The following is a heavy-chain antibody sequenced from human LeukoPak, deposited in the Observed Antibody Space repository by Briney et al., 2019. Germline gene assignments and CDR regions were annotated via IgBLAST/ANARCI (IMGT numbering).Heavy chain of an antibody. CDR2: INAGNGNT. CDR3: ARGDMTTVSHFDY. CDR1: GYTFTSYA. Sequence: ASVKVSCKASGYTFTSYAMHWVRQAPGQRLEWMGWINAGNGNTKYSQKFQGRVTITRDTSASTAYMELSSLRSEDTAVYYCARGDMTTVSHFDYWGQGTLVTVSS. D-gene: IGHD4-17*01. J-gene: IGHJ4*02. V-gene: IGHV1-3*01.